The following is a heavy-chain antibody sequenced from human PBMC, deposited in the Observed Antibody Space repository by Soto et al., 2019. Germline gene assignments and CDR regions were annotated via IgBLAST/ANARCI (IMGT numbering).Heavy chain of an antibody. CDR1: GDTFTANY. CDR2: INPKSGGT. Sequence: ASVKVSCKASGDTFTANYIHWVRQAPGQGFEWMGWINPKSGGTKYPQKFQGRVTMTGDTSLSTVYMKLPRLTSDETAVYYCERSPFRPSAMEVWGQGTTVTVSS. D-gene: IGHD3-10*01. CDR3: ERSPFRPSAMEV. J-gene: IGHJ6*02. V-gene: IGHV1-2*02.